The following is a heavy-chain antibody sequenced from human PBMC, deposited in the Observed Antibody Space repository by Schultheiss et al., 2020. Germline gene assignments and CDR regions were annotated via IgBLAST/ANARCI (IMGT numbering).Heavy chain of an antibody. D-gene: IGHD6-13*01. J-gene: IGHJ4*02. CDR1: GGSISSYY. CDR2: IYYSGST. CDR3: ARGKGYSSSPSDY. Sequence: SQTLSLTCTVSGGSISSYYWSWIRQPPGKGLEWIGYIYYSGSTNYNPSLKSRVTISVDTSKNQFSLKLSSVTAADTAVYYCARGKGYSSSPSDYWGQGTLVTVSS. V-gene: IGHV4-59*01.